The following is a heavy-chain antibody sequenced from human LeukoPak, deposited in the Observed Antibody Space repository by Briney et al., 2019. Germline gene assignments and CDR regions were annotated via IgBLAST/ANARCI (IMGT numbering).Heavy chain of an antibody. CDR2: IANDGGDP. CDR3: ARVGYDFWSGYIYYYYYYMDV. Sequence: GGSLRLTCAPSGFIFSRHWMHWVRQAPGKGLVWVARIANDGGDPIYADSVKGRFTISRDNAKNTLYLQMNSLRAEDSAVYYCARVGYDFWSGYIYYYYYYMDVWGKGTTVTVSS. CDR1: GFIFSRHW. J-gene: IGHJ6*03. V-gene: IGHV3-74*01. D-gene: IGHD3-3*01.